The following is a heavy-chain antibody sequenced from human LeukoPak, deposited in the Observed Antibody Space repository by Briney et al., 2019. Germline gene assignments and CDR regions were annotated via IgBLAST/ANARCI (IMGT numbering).Heavy chain of an antibody. Sequence: TGGSLRLSCAAPGFTLRPYAMHWVRQAQAKGLGWVAAISYDGSNKNYADSVKGRFTISRDNSKNTLYLQMNSLRAEDTAVYYCARGVRIAVAGYIDYWGQGTLVTVSS. CDR1: GFTLRPYA. V-gene: IGHV3-30*04. CDR2: ISYDGSNK. D-gene: IGHD6-19*01. CDR3: ARGVRIAVAGYIDY. J-gene: IGHJ4*02.